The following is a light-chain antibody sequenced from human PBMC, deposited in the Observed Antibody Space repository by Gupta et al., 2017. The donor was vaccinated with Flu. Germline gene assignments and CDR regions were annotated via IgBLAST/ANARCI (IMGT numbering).Light chain of an antibody. CDR3: FSHARNFKGV. V-gene: IGLV2-11*02. CDR2: EVT. Sequence: SVTIYCTGSSSDVGAYNSVSWHQQYPGKAPQLVIDEVTKRPSGVPDRVDGSKSGNTASLTXCXLQAEDXAEYYCFSHARNFKGVFGGGTKLTVL. CDR1: SSDVGAYNS. J-gene: IGLJ3*02.